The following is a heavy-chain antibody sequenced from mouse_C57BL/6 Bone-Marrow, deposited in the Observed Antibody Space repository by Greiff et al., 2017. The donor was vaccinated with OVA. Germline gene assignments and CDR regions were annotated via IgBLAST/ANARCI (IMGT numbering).Heavy chain of an antibody. Sequence: VKLQQPGAELVRPGSSVKLSCKASGYTFTSYWMHWVKQRPIQGLEWIGNIDPSDSETHYNQKFKDKATLTVDKSSSTAYMQLSSLTSEDSAVYYCARGDYFDYWGQGTTLTVSS. CDR3: ARGDYFDY. J-gene: IGHJ2*01. CDR2: IDPSDSET. V-gene: IGHV1-52*01. CDR1: GYTFTSYW.